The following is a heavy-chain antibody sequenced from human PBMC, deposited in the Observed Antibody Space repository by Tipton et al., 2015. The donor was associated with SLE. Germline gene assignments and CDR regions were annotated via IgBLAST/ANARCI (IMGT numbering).Heavy chain of an antibody. D-gene: IGHD3-10*01. CDR2: ISRSSSYI. CDR1: GITFSSYS. V-gene: IGHV3-21*03. J-gene: IGHJ5*02. Sequence: SLRLSCAASGITFSSYSMNWVRQAPGKGLEWVSSISRSSSYIYYADSVKGRFTISRDNAKNSLYLQMNSLRAEDTAVYYCARMVQGVHNWFDPWGQGTLITVSS. CDR3: ARMVQGVHNWFDP.